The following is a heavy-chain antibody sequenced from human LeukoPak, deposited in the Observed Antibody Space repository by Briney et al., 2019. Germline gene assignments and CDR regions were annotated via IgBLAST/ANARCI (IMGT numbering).Heavy chain of an antibody. CDR1: GFTSSSYA. Sequence: SGASLRLSCAASGFTSSSYAMSWVRQAPGKGLEWVSAISGSGGSTYYADSVKGRFPISRDNSKNTLYLQMNSLRAEDTAVYYCAKDQGIAVAGGFDYWGQGTLVTVSS. CDR3: AKDQGIAVAGGFDY. D-gene: IGHD6-19*01. CDR2: ISGSGGST. V-gene: IGHV3-23*01. J-gene: IGHJ4*02.